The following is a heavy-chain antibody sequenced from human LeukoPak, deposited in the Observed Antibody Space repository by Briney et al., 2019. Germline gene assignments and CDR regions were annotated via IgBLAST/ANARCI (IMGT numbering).Heavy chain of an antibody. CDR2: IKQDGGDK. CDR3: ARYFDNTGYSWRRFDY. CDR1: GFTSSNFW. J-gene: IGHJ4*02. D-gene: IGHD3-22*01. V-gene: IGHV3-7*01. Sequence: GGSLRLSCAASGFTSSNFWMTWVRQAPGKGPEWLATIKQDGGDKWYVDSVKGRFTISRDNAKNSLYLQMNSLRAEDTAVYYCARYFDNTGYSWRRFDYWGQGALVTVSS.